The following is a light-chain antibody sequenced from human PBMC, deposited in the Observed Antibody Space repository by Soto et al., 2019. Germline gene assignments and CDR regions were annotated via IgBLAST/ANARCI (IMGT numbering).Light chain of an antibody. CDR3: QQYGSSPPHT. V-gene: IGKV3-11*01. J-gene: IGKJ2*01. CDR1: QSVSSY. CDR2: DAS. Sequence: EIVLTQSPATLSLSPGERATLSCRASQSVSSYLAWYQQKPGQAPRLLIYDASNRATGIPARFSGSGSGPDFTLTISSLEPEDFAVYYCQQYGSSPPHTFGQGTKVDIK.